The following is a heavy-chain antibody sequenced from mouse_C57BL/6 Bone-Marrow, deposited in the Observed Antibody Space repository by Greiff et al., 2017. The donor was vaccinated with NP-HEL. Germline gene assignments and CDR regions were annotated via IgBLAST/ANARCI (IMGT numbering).Heavy chain of an antibody. Sequence: EVQVEQSGGGLVQPGGSMKLSCAASGFTFSDAWMDWVRQSPGKGLEWVAEIRTKANNPTSYYAESVKGRFTISSDDSKSSVYLQMNSLRAEDTGIYYCTGTAYFDYWGQGTTLTVSS. V-gene: IGHV6-6*01. CDR2: IRTKANNPTS. CDR3: TGTAYFDY. J-gene: IGHJ2*01. D-gene: IGHD1-2*01. CDR1: GFTFSDAW.